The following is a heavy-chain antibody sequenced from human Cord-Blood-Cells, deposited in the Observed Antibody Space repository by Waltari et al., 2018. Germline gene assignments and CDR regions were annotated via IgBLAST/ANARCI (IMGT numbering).Heavy chain of an antibody. J-gene: IGHJ4*02. D-gene: IGHD7-27*01. CDR1: GGSISSYY. CDR2: IYYSGST. Sequence: QVQLQESGPGLVKPSETLSLTCTVSGGSISSYYWSWIRQPPGKGLEWIGYIYYSGSTNYNPSLKSRVTISVDTSKNQFSLKRSSVTAADTAVYYCAREVTGDYFDYWGQGTLVTVSS. V-gene: IGHV4-59*01. CDR3: AREVTGDYFDY.